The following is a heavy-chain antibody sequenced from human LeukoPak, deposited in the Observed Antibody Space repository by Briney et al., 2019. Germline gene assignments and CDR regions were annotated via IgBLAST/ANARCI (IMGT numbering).Heavy chain of an antibody. V-gene: IGHV3-11*01. CDR2: ISDTGTIR. CDR3: AREGIQKWLTIFDY. D-gene: IGHD6-13*01. Sequence: GGSLRLSCAAAGFNFSDYYMSWVRQAPGKGLEWVSYISDTGTIRYYSDSVKGRFTIYRDNAKNSLYLQMNSLRVEDTAVYYCAREGIQKWLTIFDYWGQGTLVTVSS. CDR1: GFNFSDYY. J-gene: IGHJ4*02.